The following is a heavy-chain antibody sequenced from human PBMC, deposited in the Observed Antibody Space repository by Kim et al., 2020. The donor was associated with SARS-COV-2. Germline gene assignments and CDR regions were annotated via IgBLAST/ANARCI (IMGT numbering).Heavy chain of an antibody. D-gene: IGHD2-21*02. J-gene: IGHJ4*01. CDR2: VPCDGNNK. V-gene: IGHV3-30*18. Sequence: GGSLRLSCAASGFAFSRHGMHWVRQAPGKGLEWVAVVPCDGNNKYYADSVKGRFTISRDNSKNTLFLQMNSLRAEDTAVYYCAKYGDSCEGTLTIWSYF. CDR1: GFAFSRHG. CDR3: AKYGDSCEGTLTIWSYF.